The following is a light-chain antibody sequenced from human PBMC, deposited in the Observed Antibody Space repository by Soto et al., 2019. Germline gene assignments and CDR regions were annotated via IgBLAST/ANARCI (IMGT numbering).Light chain of an antibody. CDR3: QQSYRTPLT. V-gene: IGKV1-39*01. CDR1: QSISSY. J-gene: IGKJ4*01. Sequence: DIQMTQSPSSLSASVGDRVTITCRASQSISSYLNWYQQKPGKAPKLLIYAASSLQSGVPSRFSGSGSGTDLTLTISSLQPEDFATYYCQQSYRTPLTFGGGTKVEIK. CDR2: AAS.